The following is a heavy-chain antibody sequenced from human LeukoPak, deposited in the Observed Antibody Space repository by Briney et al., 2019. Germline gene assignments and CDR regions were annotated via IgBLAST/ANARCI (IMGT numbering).Heavy chain of an antibody. CDR3: ARAGGGHCSGGSCSTTEIDY. CDR1: GFTFTNYW. D-gene: IGHD2-15*01. Sequence: GGSLRLSCAASGFTFTNYWMHWVRQAPGKGLVWVSRINSDGRYTDYADSVKGRFTFSRDNAKNTLYLQMNSLRAEDTAVYYCARAGGGHCSGGSCSTTEIDYWGQGTLVTVSS. J-gene: IGHJ4*02. CDR2: INSDGRYT. V-gene: IGHV3-74*01.